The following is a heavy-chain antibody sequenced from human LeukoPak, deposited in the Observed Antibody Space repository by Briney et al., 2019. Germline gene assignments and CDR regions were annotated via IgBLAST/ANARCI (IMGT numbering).Heavy chain of an antibody. CDR1: GFTFSSYS. CDR2: ISSSSSYI. V-gene: IGHV3-21*01. CDR3: ARRGAAASYDKLDY. D-gene: IGHD6-13*01. J-gene: IGHJ4*02. Sequence: GGSLRLSCAASGFTFSSYSMNWVRQAPGKGLEWVSSISSSSSYIYYADSVKGRFTISRDNAKNSLYLQMNSLRAEDTAVYYCARRGAAASYDKLDYWGQGTLVTVSS.